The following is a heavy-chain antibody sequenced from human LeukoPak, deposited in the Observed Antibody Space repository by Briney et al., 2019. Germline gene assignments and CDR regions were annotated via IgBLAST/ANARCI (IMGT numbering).Heavy chain of an antibody. J-gene: IGHJ3*02. CDR2: ISGGGGTT. D-gene: IGHD6-13*01. V-gene: IGHV3-23*01. CDR1: GFTFSSYA. Sequence: GGSLRLSCAASGFTFSSYAMTWVRQAPGKGVEWVSAISGGGGTTNYADSVKGRFTISRDNSKNTLYLQMSSLRAEDTAVYFCAKRRIAAADDAFDMWGQGTMVT. CDR3: AKRRIAAADDAFDM.